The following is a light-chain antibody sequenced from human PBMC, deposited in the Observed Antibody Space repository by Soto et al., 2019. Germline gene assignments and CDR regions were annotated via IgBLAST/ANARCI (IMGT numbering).Light chain of an antibody. V-gene: IGKV1-27*01. CDR3: QKYNSSPRT. Sequence: EIQMTQSPSSLSASVGDRVTLTCRASQGVSNYLAWYQQKPGRAPKLLIYAASTWQSGVPSRFSGSGSGTDFTLTISSLQPEDFAAYFCQKYNSSPRTFGQGTKVDIK. CDR2: AAS. J-gene: IGKJ1*01. CDR1: QGVSNY.